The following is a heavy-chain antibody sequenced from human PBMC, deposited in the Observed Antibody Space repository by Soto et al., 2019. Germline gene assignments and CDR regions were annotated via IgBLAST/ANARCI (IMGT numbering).Heavy chain of an antibody. Sequence: GGSLRLSCAASGFTFSSYSMNWVRQAPGKGLEWVSYISSSSTIYYADSVKGRFTISRDNAKNSLYLQMNSLRAEDTAVYYCARDDIVVVPAAMPVFDYWGQGTLVTVSS. CDR3: ARDDIVVVPAAMPVFDY. D-gene: IGHD2-2*01. CDR1: GFTFSSYS. V-gene: IGHV3-48*01. CDR2: ISSSSTI. J-gene: IGHJ4*02.